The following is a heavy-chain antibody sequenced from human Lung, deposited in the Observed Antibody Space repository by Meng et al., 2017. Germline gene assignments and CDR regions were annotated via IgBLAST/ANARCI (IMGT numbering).Heavy chain of an antibody. CDR2: VNTDTGKP. D-gene: IGHD6-13*01. Sequence: QVHLVLAGSALKKLGAPLQVSREASGYTLSRYCMHWVRQAPGRGHAWMGRVNTDTGKPTYAQGFTGRFVFSLDTSVRTAYLQISSLKAEDTAVYYCARDRGSSGWSNWFDPWGQGTLVTVSS. CDR1: GYTLSRYC. J-gene: IGHJ5*02. V-gene: IGHV7-4-1*02. CDR3: ARDRGSSGWSNWFDP.